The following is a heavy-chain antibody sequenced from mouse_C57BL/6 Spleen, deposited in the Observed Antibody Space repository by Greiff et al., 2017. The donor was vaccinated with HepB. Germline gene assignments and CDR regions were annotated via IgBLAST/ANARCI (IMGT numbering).Heavy chain of an antibody. Sequence: VQLQQSGAELVRPGASVTLSCKASGYTFTDYEMHWVKQTPVHGLEWIGAIDPETGGTAYNQKFKGKAILTADKSSSTAYIGLRSLTSEDSAVYYCTRSGYDYDGGYYFDYWGQGTTLTVSS. CDR2: IDPETGGT. CDR3: TRSGYDYDGGYYFDY. CDR1: GYTFTDYE. V-gene: IGHV1-15*01. D-gene: IGHD2-4*01. J-gene: IGHJ2*01.